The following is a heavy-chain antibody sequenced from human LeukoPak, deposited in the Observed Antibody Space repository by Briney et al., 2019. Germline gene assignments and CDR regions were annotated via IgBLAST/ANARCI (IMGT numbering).Heavy chain of an antibody. J-gene: IGHJ4*02. Sequence: PGGSLRLSCSASGFTFSSYAMHWVRQAPGKGLEYVSGISSNGGRTDYADSVKGRFTISRDNSKNTLYLQMSSLGAEDTAVYYCVKGITMIAKLPLDYWGQGTLVTVSS. CDR1: GFTFSSYA. V-gene: IGHV3-64D*09. D-gene: IGHD3-22*01. CDR3: VKGITMIAKLPLDY. CDR2: ISSNGGRT.